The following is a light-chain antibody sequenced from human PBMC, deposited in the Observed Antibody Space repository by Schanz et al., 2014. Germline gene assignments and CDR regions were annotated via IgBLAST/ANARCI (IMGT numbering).Light chain of an antibody. J-gene: IGKJ1*01. CDR3: QQYGSSPQRT. Sequence: EIVLTQSPGTLSLSPGERATLSCRASQNINSSYLAWYQQKPGQAPRLLIYGASSRATGIPDRFSGSGSGTDFTLTISRLEPEDFALYYCQQYGSSPQRTFGQGTKVEIK. V-gene: IGKV3-20*01. CDR1: QNINSSY. CDR2: GAS.